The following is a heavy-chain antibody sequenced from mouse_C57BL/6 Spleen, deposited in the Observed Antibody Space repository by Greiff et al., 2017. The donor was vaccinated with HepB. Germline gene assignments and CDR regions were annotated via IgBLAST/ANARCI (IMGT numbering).Heavy chain of an antibody. D-gene: IGHD1-1*02. V-gene: IGHV1-59*01. CDR3: ARGGGYYLDY. Sequence: QVQLQQSGAELVRPGTSVKLSCKASGYTFTSYWMHWVKQRPGQGLEWIGVIDPSDSYTNYNQKFKSKATLTVDKSSSTAYMQLSSLTSEDSAVYYCARGGGYYLDYWGQGTTLTVSS. J-gene: IGHJ2*01. CDR1: GYTFTSYW. CDR2: IDPSDSYT.